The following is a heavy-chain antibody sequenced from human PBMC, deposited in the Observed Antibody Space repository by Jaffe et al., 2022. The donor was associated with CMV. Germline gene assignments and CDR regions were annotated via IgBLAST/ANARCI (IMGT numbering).Heavy chain of an antibody. Sequence: QVQLQQWGAGLLKPSETLSLTCAVYGGSFSGYYWSWIRQPPGKGLEWIGEINHSGSTNYNPSLKSRVTISVDTSKNQFSLKLSSVTAADTAVYYCARGYCSSTSCPPGYYYMDVWGKGTTVTVSS. CDR1: GGSFSGYY. V-gene: IGHV4-34*01. J-gene: IGHJ6*03. D-gene: IGHD2-2*01. CDR2: INHSGST. CDR3: ARGYCSSTSCPPGYYYMDV.